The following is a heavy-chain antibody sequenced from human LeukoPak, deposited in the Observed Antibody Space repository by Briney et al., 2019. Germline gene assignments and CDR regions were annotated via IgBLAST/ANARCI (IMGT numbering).Heavy chain of an antibody. CDR2: ISYDGSNK. CDR1: GFTFSSYE. Sequence: GGSLRLSCAASGFTFSSYEMNWVRQAPGKGLEWVAVISYDGSNKYYADSVKGRFTISRDNSKNTLYLQMNSLRAEDTAVYYCAKAESGWETDGFDIWGQGTMATVSS. D-gene: IGHD6-19*01. V-gene: IGHV3-30*18. J-gene: IGHJ3*02. CDR3: AKAESGWETDGFDI.